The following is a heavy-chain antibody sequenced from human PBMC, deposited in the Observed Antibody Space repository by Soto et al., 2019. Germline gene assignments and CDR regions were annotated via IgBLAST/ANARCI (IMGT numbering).Heavy chain of an antibody. CDR2: INHRGST. CDR1: GGSFSGYY. V-gene: IGHV4-34*01. D-gene: IGHD3-22*01. Sequence: SETLSLTCAVYGGSFSGYYWSWIRQPPGKGLEWIGEINHRGSTNYNPSLKSRVTISVDTSKNQFSLKLSSVTAADTAVYYCARVPYYYDTSPPWGQGTLVTVSS. J-gene: IGHJ5*02. CDR3: ARVPYYYDTSPP.